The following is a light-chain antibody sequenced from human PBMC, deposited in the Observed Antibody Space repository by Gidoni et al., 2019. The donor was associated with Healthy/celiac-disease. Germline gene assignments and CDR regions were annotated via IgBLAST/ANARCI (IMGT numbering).Light chain of an antibody. Sequence: EIVLTQSPATLSSSPGERANLSCRASQSVSSYLAWYQQKPGQARRLLIYDASNRATGIPARFSGSGSGTDFTLTISSLEPEDFAVYYCQQRSNWYTFGQGTKLEIK. CDR3: QQRSNWYT. V-gene: IGKV3-11*01. CDR2: DAS. CDR1: QSVSSY. J-gene: IGKJ2*01.